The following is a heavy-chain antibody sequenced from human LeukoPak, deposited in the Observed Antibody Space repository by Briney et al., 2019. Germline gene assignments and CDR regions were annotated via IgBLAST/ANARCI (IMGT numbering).Heavy chain of an antibody. CDR3: ARVWLSSGSYWYFDF. J-gene: IGHJ2*01. CDR2: IYSSGNT. V-gene: IGHV4-4*07. CDR1: GGSISSNY. Sequence: SETLSLTCTVSGGSISSNYWSWIRQPAGKGLEYTGRIYSSGNTNYNPSLKSRVTMSVDTSKNQFSLLLHSVTAADTAVYYCARVWLSSGSYWYFDFWGRGTLVIVSS. D-gene: IGHD3-22*01.